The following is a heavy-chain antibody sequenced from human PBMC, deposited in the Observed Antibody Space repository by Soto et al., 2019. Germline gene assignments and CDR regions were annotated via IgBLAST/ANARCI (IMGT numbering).Heavy chain of an antibody. CDR1: GNTFASHG. J-gene: IGHJ4*02. CDR3: ARVDPRGVAVVRDY. V-gene: IGHV1-18*01. Sequence: ASVKVSCKASGNTFASHGFSWVRQAPGQGLEWMGWISGFNGQTNYALKFQGRVTLTTDTSTSTAYMELRSLRSDDAAVYFCARVDPRGVAVVRDYWGQGTLVTVSS. CDR2: ISGFNGQT. D-gene: IGHD3-10*01.